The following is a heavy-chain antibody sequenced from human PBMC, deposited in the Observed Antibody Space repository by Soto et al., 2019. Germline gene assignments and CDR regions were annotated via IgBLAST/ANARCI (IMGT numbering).Heavy chain of an antibody. V-gene: IGHV3-74*01. CDR3: ARGPTYYDILTGPGLFDY. J-gene: IGHJ4*02. Sequence: GGSLRLSCAASGFTFSSYWMHWVRQAPGKGLVWVSRINSDGSSTSYADSVKGRFTISRDNAKNTLYLQMNSLRAEDTAVYYCARGPTYYDILTGPGLFDYWGQGTLVTVSS. CDR2: INSDGSST. D-gene: IGHD3-9*01. CDR1: GFTFSSYW.